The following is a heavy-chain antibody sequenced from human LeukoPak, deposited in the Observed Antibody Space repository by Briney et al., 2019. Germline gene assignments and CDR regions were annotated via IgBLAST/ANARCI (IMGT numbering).Heavy chain of an antibody. CDR1: GYSFTSYW. CDR2: IYPGDSDT. Sequence: NPGESLKISCKGSGYSFTSYWIGWVRQMPGKGLEWMGIIYPGDSDTRYSPSFQGQVTISADKSISTAYLQWSSLKASDTAMYYCARLKSEMATHLFAFDIWGQGTMVTVSS. CDR3: ARLKSEMATHLFAFDI. D-gene: IGHD5-12*01. J-gene: IGHJ3*02. V-gene: IGHV5-51*01.